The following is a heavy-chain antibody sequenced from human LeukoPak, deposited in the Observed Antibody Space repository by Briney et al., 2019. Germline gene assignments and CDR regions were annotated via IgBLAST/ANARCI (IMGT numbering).Heavy chain of an antibody. V-gene: IGHV3-30*18. CDR3: AKDFGXXNLAEYFQN. J-gene: IGHJ1*01. CDR2: ISYDGRNR. D-gene: IGHD3-3*01. Sequence: GGSLRLSCAASGFTFSTYGMHWVRQAPDKGLEWLAVISYDGRNRYYAESVKGRFTISRDNSKNTLYLQMDSLRTEDTAVYYCAKDFGXXNLAEYFQNWGQGTLVTVSS. CDR1: GFTFSTYG.